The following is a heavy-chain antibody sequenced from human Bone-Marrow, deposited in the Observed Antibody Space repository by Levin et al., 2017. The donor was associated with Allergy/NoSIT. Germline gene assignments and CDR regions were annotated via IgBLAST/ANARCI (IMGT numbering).Heavy chain of an antibody. CDR3: VRAGSLGILTGDDS. D-gene: IGHD2-8*02. J-gene: IGHJ4*02. Sequence: GGSLRLSCAASGFMFSDYSMNWVRQAPGKGLEWVSSISSDNYIYYADSVRGRFTIFRDNPKTSLYLQMDRLRVADSAVYYCVRAGSLGILTGDDSWGQGVLVSVSS. CDR1: GFMFSDYS. V-gene: IGHV3-21*01. CDR2: ISSDNYI.